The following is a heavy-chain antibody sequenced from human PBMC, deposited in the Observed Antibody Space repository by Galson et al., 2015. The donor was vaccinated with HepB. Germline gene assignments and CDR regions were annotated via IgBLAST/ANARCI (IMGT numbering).Heavy chain of an antibody. Sequence: SLRLSCAASGFTFSSYAMHWVRQAPGKGLEWVAVISYDGSNKYYADSVKGRFTISRDNSKNTLYLQMNSLRAEDTAVYYCARDGYSSSWYEWRSPERNWFDPWGQGTLVTVSS. D-gene: IGHD6-13*01. CDR2: ISYDGSNK. V-gene: IGHV3-30*04. J-gene: IGHJ5*02. CDR1: GFTFSSYA. CDR3: ARDGYSSSWYEWRSPERNWFDP.